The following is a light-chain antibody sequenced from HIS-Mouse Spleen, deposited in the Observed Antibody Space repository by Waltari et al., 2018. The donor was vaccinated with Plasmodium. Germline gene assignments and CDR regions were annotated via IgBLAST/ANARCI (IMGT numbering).Light chain of an antibody. J-gene: IGKJ3*01. CDR2: AAS. Sequence: AIRMTKSPSSFSASTGDRVTITCRASQGIISYLAWYQQKPGKAPKLLIYAASTLQRGVPSRFSGSVSGTDFTLTISCLQSEDFATYYCQQYYSYPFTFGPGTKVDIK. CDR1: QGIISY. V-gene: IGKV1-8*01. CDR3: QQYYSYPFT.